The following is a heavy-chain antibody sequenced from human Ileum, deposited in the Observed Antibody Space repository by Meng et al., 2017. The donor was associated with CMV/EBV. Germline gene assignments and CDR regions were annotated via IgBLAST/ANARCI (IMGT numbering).Heavy chain of an antibody. CDR1: GFTFSSYT. Sequence: LCGPASGFTFSSYTITWVRQHPVRGLEWVSSISSSSSSIYYADSVQGRFTISRDNATNSLYLQMNSLRAEDTAVYYCARRIAAYFDYWGQGTLVTVSS. CDR2: ISSSSSSI. D-gene: IGHD6-6*01. J-gene: IGHJ4*02. CDR3: ARRIAAYFDY. V-gene: IGHV3-21*01.